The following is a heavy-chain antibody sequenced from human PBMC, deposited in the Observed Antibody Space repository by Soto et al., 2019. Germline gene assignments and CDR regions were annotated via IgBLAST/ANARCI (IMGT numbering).Heavy chain of an antibody. V-gene: IGHV3-15*07. CDR3: TTDPSFSESGYFDY. D-gene: IGHD1-26*01. J-gene: IGHJ4*02. Sequence: SVSNAWMNWVRQAPGKGLEWVGRIKSKTDGGTTDYAAPVKGRFTISRDDSKNTLYLQMNSLKTEDTAVYYCTTDPSFSESGYFDYWGQGTLVTVSS. CDR2: IKSKTDGGTT. CDR1: SVSNAW.